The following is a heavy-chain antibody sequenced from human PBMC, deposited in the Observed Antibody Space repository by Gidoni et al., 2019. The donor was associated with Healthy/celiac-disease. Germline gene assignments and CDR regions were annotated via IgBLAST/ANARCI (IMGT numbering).Heavy chain of an antibody. CDR2: ISSSSSYI. CDR1: GFTFSSYS. J-gene: IGHJ4*02. V-gene: IGHV3-21*01. Sequence: EVQLVESGGGLVKPGGSLRLSCAASGFTFSSYSMKWVRQAPGKGLEWVSSISSSSSYIYYADSVKGRFTISRDNAKNSLYLQMNSLRAEDTALYYCARVSIRWEIDYWGQGTLVTVSS. CDR3: ARVSIRWEIDY. D-gene: IGHD1-26*01.